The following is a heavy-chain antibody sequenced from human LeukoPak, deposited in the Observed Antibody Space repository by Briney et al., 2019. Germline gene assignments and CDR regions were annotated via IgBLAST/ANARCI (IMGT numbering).Heavy chain of an antibody. V-gene: IGHV5-51*01. D-gene: IGHD2-2*01. CDR2: IYPGDSDT. CDR3: ARQVSGCSSTSCYFAYYYYYGMDV. Sequence: GESLKISCKASGYIFTSYWIGWVRQMPGKGLEWMGIIYPGDSDTRYSPSFQGQVTISADKSISTAYLQWSSLKASDTAMYYCARQVSGCSSTSCYFAYYYYYGMDVWGQGTTVTVSS. J-gene: IGHJ6*02. CDR1: GYIFTSYW.